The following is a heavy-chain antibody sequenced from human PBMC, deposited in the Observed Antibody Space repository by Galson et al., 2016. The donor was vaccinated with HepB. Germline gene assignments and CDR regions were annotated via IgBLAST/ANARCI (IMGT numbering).Heavy chain of an antibody. CDR1: GGSFSGYH. J-gene: IGHJ4*02. CDR3: ARGGNGDYAWMGLVDY. D-gene: IGHD4-17*01. CDR2: INYSGST. V-gene: IGHV4-34*01. Sequence: ETLSLTCAVFGGSFSGYHWTWLRQPPGKGPEWVGEINYSGSTNYNPSLKSRVTISIDTSKNQFSLKLSSVTAADTAVYYCARGGNGDYAWMGLVDYWGQGTLVTVSS.